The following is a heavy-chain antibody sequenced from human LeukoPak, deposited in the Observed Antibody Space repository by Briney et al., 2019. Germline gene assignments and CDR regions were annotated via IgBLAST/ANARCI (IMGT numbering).Heavy chain of an antibody. CDR2: INWNGGST. CDR3: AREGYSHDAFDI. CDR1: GFTFSDYY. D-gene: IGHD2-15*01. V-gene: IGHV3-20*04. J-gene: IGHJ3*02. Sequence: PGGSLRLSCAASGFTFSDYYMGWIRQAPGKGLEWVSGINWNGGSTGYADSVKGRFTISRDNAKNSLYLQMNSLRAEDTALYYCAREGYSHDAFDIWGQGTMVTVSS.